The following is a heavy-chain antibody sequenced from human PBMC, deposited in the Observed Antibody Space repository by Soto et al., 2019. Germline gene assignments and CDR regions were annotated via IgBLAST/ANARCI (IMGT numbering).Heavy chain of an antibody. D-gene: IGHD2-15*01. CDR1: GGTFSSDC. CDR3: ARSGGLDRDFNY. V-gene: IGHV1-69*12. J-gene: IGHJ4*02. CDR2: IIPMFDTP. Sequence: QVQLVQSGAEVKKPGSSVTVSCKAYGGTFSSDCFSWVRQAPGQGLEWMGGIIPMFDTPIYAQKFQDRVTITADESTSTAYMQLSSLRSGDTAVYYCARSGGLDRDFNYWGQGSLVTVSS.